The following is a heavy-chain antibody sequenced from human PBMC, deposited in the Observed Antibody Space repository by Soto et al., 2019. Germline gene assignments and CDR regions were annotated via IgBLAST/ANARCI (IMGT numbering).Heavy chain of an antibody. Sequence: SETLSLTCTVSGGSISSYYWSWIRQPPGKGLEWIGYIYYSGSTNYNPSLKSRVTISVDTSKNQFSLKLSSVTAADTAVYYCARVAGPAPPWEYSGYDSHFDYWGQGTLVTVSS. D-gene: IGHD5-12*01. CDR2: IYYSGST. V-gene: IGHV4-59*01. CDR3: ARVAGPAPPWEYSGYDSHFDY. J-gene: IGHJ4*02. CDR1: GGSISSYY.